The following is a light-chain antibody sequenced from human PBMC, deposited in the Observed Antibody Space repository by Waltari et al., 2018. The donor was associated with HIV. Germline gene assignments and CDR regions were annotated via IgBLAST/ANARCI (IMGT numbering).Light chain of an antibody. Sequence: QSVLTQPPSVSGAPGQRVTISCTGNSSNIGAGYDVHWYQQLPGTAPKLLIHGNSNRPSGVPDRFSGSKSGTSASLAITGLQPDDETDYYCQSYDSSLSNWVFGGGTKVTVL. V-gene: IGLV1-40*01. J-gene: IGLJ3*02. CDR1: SSNIGAGYD. CDR3: QSYDSSLSNWV. CDR2: GNS.